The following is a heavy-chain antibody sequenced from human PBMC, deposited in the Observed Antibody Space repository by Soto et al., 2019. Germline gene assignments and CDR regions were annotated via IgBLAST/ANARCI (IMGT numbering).Heavy chain of an antibody. D-gene: IGHD1-26*01. Sequence: GGSLRLSCAASGFTFSSYAMSWVRQAPGKGLEWVSAISGSGGSTYYADSVKGRFTISRDNSKNTLYLQMNSLRAEDTAVYYCAKDGSRIVGATAAEYFQHWGQGTLVTVSS. CDR2: ISGSGGST. J-gene: IGHJ1*01. CDR3: AKDGSRIVGATAAEYFQH. V-gene: IGHV3-23*01. CDR1: GFTFSSYA.